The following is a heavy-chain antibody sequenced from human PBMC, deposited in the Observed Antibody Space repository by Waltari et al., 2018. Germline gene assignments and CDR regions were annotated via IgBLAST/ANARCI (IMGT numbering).Heavy chain of an antibody. CDR2: LYWDDDK. V-gene: IGHV2-5*02. J-gene: IGHJ4*02. CDR1: GFSISTSGAA. CDR3: AHRRHQGACVLFDY. Sequence: QITLKESGPALVKPTQTLTLTCTFSGFSISTSGAAVGWIRQPPGKALEWLALLYWDDDKRYIPSLKSRLTITKDASKKQVVLTMTNMDPVDTATYYCAHRRHQGACVLFDYWGQGTLVTVSS.